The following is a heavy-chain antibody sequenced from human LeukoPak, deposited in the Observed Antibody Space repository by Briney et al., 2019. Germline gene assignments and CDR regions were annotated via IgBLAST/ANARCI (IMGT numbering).Heavy chain of an antibody. V-gene: IGHV3-30*18. CDR1: GFTFSSYG. J-gene: IGHJ4*02. CDR3: AKVVGATLRTGDY. Sequence: GGSLRLSCAASGFTFSSYGMHWVRQAPGKGLEWVAVISYDGSNKYYADSVKGRFTISRDNSKNTLYLQMNSLRAEDTAVYYCAKVVGATLRTGDYWGQGTLVTVSS. CDR2: ISYDGSNK. D-gene: IGHD1-26*01.